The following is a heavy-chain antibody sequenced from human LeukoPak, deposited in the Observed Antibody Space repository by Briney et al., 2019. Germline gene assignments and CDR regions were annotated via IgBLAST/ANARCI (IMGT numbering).Heavy chain of an antibody. D-gene: IGHD3-22*01. V-gene: IGHV4-39*01. CDR2: IYYSGST. Sequence: KPSETLSLTCTVSGGSISSSSYYWGWIRQPPGKGLEWIGSIYYSGSTYYNPSLKSRVTISVDTSKNQFSLKLSSVTAADTAVYYCARFNYYDSSGYYSAYWGQGTLVTVSS. CDR1: GGSISSSSYY. J-gene: IGHJ4*02. CDR3: ARFNYYDSSGYYSAY.